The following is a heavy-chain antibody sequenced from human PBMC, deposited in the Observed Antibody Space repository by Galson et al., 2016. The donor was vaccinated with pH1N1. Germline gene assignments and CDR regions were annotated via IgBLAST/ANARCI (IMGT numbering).Heavy chain of an antibody. CDR2: TSYDGSNK. J-gene: IGHJ6*02. CDR3: ARETPYSSGWGYYYGMDV. CDR1: GFTFSTYA. Sequence: SLRLSCAASGFTFSTYAMHWVRQAPGKGLEWVALTSYDGSNKYYADSVKGRFTISRDNSKNTLYLEMNSLRAEETAVYYCARETPYSSGWGYYYGMDVWGQGTTVTVSS. V-gene: IGHV3-30-3*01. D-gene: IGHD6-19*01.